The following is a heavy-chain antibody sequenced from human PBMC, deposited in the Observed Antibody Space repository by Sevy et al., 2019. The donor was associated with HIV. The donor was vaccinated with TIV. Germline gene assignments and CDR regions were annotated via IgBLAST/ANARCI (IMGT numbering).Heavy chain of an antibody. D-gene: IGHD5-12*01. CDR2: ISVSGGFT. CDR3: ARVQATGYYYYYYGMDV. V-gene: IGHV3-23*01. J-gene: IGHJ6*02. CDR1: GFTFSKYA. Sequence: GGSLRLSCAASGFTFSKYAMTWVRQAPGKGLEWVSAISVSGGFTYYADSVMGRFTTSRDNSKNTLYLQMNSLRAEDTAVYYCARVQATGYYYYYYGMDVWGQGTTVTVSS.